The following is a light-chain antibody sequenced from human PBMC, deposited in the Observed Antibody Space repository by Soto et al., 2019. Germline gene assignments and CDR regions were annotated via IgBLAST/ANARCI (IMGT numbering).Light chain of an antibody. Sequence: DIVMTQSPDSLAVSLGERATINCESSQSVLYSSNNKNYLAWYQQKPGQPPKLLIYWASTRESGVPDRFSGSGSGTDFTLTISSLQAEDVAVYYCHQYYSLPLTFGGGTKVEIK. CDR2: WAS. J-gene: IGKJ4*01. CDR1: QSVLYSSNNKNY. V-gene: IGKV4-1*01. CDR3: HQYYSLPLT.